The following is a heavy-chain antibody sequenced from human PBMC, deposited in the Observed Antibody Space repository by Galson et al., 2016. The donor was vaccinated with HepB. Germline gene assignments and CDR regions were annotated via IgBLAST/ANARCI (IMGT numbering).Heavy chain of an antibody. CDR3: ARGGQVTMVQGVVISFGMDV. CDR2: IYHSGST. Sequence: TLSLTCIVSGGSIRSGGYSWSWIRRPPGKGLEWIGNIYHSGSTYYNPSLKSRFTFSVDRSRNQFSLKLRSVTAADTAVYYCARGGQVTMVQGVVISFGMDVWGQGTTVTVS. V-gene: IGHV4-30-2*01. D-gene: IGHD3-10*01. J-gene: IGHJ6*02. CDR1: GGSIRSGGYS.